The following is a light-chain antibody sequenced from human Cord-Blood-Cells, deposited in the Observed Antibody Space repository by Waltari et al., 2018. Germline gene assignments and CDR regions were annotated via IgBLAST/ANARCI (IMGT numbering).Light chain of an antibody. CDR2: YDS. CDR3: QVWDSSSDHWV. Sequence: SYVLTQPPSVSVAPGKTARITCGGNNIGSKSVNWYQQKPAQAPVLVIYYDSDRPSGIPERFSGSNSGNTATLTISRVEAGDEADYYCQVWDSSSDHWVFGGGTKLTVL. J-gene: IGLJ3*02. CDR1: NIGSKS. V-gene: IGLV3-21*04.